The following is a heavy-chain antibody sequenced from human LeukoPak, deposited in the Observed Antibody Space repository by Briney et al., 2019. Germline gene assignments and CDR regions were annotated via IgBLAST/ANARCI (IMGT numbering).Heavy chain of an antibody. J-gene: IGHJ1*01. CDR3: AKAPYCSSTSCYHAEYFQH. CDR2: ISWNSGSI. CDR1: GFTFDDYA. V-gene: IGHV3-9*01. D-gene: IGHD2-2*01. Sequence: GGSLRLSCAASGFTFDDYAMHWVRQAPGKGLEWVSGISWNSGSIGYADSVKGRFTISRDNAKNSLYLQMNSLRAEDTAVYYCAKAPYCSSTSCYHAEYFQHWGQGTLVTVSS.